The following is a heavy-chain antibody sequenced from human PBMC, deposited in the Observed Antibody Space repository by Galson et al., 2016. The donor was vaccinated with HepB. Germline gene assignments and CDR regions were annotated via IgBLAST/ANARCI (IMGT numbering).Heavy chain of an antibody. V-gene: IGHV3-30*18. J-gene: IGHJ3*02. CDR3: AKKGYSSGKFDAFNI. D-gene: IGHD6-19*01. CDR2: ISGDGTNK. CDR1: GFSFGSYA. Sequence: SLRLSCAASGFSFGSYAMHWVRQTPAEGLEWVADISGDGTNKYYAESVKGRFTISRDNSKCTLYLQMSSLSADDTAVYSCAKKGYSSGKFDAFNIWGQGTVVTVAS.